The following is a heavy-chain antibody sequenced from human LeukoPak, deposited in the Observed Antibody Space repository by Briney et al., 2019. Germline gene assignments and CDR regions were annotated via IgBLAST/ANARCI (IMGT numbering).Heavy chain of an antibody. V-gene: IGHV4-4*07. D-gene: IGHD3-22*01. Sequence: PSETLSLTCTVSVGSIRGYYWTWIRQPAGKGLEWIGRIYSSGTAYYNPSLESRVTISLDTSSNQFSLKVTSMTAADTAVYYCARGTAMTSIAGYYSFGHWGQGILVSVSS. J-gene: IGHJ1*01. CDR3: ARGTAMTSIAGYYSFGH. CDR2: IYSSGTA. CDR1: VGSIRGYY.